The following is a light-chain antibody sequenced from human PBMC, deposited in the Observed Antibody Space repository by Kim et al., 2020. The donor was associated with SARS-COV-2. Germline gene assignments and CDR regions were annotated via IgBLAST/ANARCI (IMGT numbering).Light chain of an antibody. CDR2: AAS. Sequence: GSPGRGPTLSCRASQSVPSNLAWYQQKPGQAPRLLIYAASSRVTGIPAKFSGSGSETEFTLTISSLQSEDFAVYYCQQYDKWPLTFGGGTKVDIK. CDR3: QQYDKWPLT. V-gene: IGKV3-15*01. J-gene: IGKJ4*01. CDR1: QSVPSN.